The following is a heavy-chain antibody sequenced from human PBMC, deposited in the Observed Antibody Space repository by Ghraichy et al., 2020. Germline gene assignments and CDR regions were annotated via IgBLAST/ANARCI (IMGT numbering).Heavy chain of an antibody. CDR3: ATVYAFDI. D-gene: IGHD2-8*01. J-gene: IGHJ3*02. CDR2: TRNKANSYTT. CDR1: GFTFSDHY. Sequence: GGSLRLSCAASGFTFSDHYMDWVRQAPGKGLEWVGRTRNKANSYTTEYAASVKGRFTISRDDSKNSLYLQRNSLKTEDTAVYYCATVYAFDIWGQGTMVTVSS. V-gene: IGHV3-72*01.